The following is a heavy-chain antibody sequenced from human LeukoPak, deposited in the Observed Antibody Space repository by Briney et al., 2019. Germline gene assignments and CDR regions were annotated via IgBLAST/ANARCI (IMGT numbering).Heavy chain of an antibody. D-gene: IGHD3-3*01. V-gene: IGHV3-21*01. CDR1: GFTFSSYS. CDR3: ARGVRDFDY. CDR2: ISSSSSYI. J-gene: IGHJ4*02. Sequence: GGSLRLSXAASGFTFSSYSMNWVRQAPGKGLEWVSYISSSSSYIYYADSVKGRFTISRDNAKNSLYLQMNSLRAEDTAVYYCARGVRDFDYWGQGTLVTVSS.